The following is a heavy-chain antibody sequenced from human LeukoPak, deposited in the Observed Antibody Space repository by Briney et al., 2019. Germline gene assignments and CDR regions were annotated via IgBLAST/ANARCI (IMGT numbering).Heavy chain of an antibody. J-gene: IGHJ4*02. V-gene: IGHV3-7*03. Sequence: GGSLRLSCAASGFIFSDYWMNWVRQAPGKGLEWVANINYDGSQRYYVDSVKGRFTISRDNAKNSLYLQMNSLRAEDTALYYCAKDIGDYWGQGTLVTVSS. CDR3: AKDIGDY. D-gene: IGHD3-16*02. CDR1: GFIFSDYW. CDR2: INYDGSQR.